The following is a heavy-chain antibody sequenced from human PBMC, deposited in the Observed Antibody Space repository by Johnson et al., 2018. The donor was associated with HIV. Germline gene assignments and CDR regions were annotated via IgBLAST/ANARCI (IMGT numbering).Heavy chain of an antibody. CDR2: ISSDGRNK. CDR3: ARSMTTVTVAFDI. Sequence: QVQLVESGGGLIQPGGSLRLSCAASGFTVSSNCMTWVRQAPGKGLEWVAVISSDGRNKYYSDSAKGRFTISRDNAKNSLYLQMNSLRAEDTAVYYCARSMTTVTVAFDIWGQGTMVTVSS. D-gene: IGHD4-17*01. J-gene: IGHJ3*02. V-gene: IGHV3-30*03. CDR1: GFTVSSNC.